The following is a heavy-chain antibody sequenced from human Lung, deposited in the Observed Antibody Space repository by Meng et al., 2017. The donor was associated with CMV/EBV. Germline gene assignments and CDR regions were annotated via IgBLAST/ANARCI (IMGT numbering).Heavy chain of an antibody. CDR1: GGSISSTTYY. J-gene: IGHJ4*02. CDR3: ARDTSGYYFDY. CDR2: IYYRGST. Sequence: SETLSLXXTVSGGSISSTTYYWGWIRQPPGKGLEWIGSIYYRGSTYYNPSLKSRVTISVDTSKNQFSLNLSSVTAADTAVYYCARDTSGYYFDYWGQGTLVTVSS. V-gene: IGHV4-39*01. D-gene: IGHD3-22*01.